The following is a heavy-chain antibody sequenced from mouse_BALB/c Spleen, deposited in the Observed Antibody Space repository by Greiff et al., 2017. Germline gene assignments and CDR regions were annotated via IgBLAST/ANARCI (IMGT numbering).Heavy chain of an antibody. J-gene: IGHJ4*01. Sequence: VQLQQSGAELVRPGTSVKVSCKASGYAFTNYLIEWVKQRPGQGLEWIGVINPGSGGTNYNEKFKGKATLTADKSSSTAYMQLSSLTSDDSAVYFCARTYGNHRNYAMGYWGQGTSVTVSS. CDR3: ARTYGNHRNYAMGY. V-gene: IGHV1-54*01. D-gene: IGHD2-1*01. CDR1: GYAFTNYL. CDR2: INPGSGGT.